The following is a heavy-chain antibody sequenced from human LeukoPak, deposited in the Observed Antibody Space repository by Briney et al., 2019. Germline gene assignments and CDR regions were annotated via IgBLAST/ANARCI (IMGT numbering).Heavy chain of an antibody. CDR3: ARDYRYGSGSYHNY. CDR2: IYSGGST. V-gene: IGHV3-53*04. CDR1: GFTVSSNY. J-gene: IGHJ4*02. Sequence: PGGSLRLSCAASGFTVSSNYMSWVRQAPGKGLEWVSVIYSGGSTYYADSVKGRFTISRHNSKNTLYLQMNRLRAEDTAVYYCARDYRYGSGSYHNYWGQGTLVTVSS. D-gene: IGHD3-10*01.